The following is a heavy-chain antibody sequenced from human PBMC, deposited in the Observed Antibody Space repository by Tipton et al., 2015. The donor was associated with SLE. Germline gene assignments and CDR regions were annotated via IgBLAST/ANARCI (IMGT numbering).Heavy chain of an antibody. CDR1: GGSFSGYY. V-gene: IGHV4-34*01. Sequence: TLSLTCAVYGGSFSGYYWSWIRQPPGKGLEWIGEINRSGNTNYNPSLKSRVTISVDTSKNQFSLKLTFVTAADTAVYYCARRQLIGAYYFDYWGQGTLVTVSS. D-gene: IGHD3-3*01. CDR2: INRSGNT. CDR3: ARRQLIGAYYFDY. J-gene: IGHJ4*02.